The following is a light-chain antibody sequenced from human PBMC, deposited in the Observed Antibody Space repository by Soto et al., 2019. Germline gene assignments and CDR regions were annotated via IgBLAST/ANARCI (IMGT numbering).Light chain of an antibody. J-gene: IGLJ2*01. Sequence: QSVLTQPPSASGTPGQRVTISCSGSRSSIGTNTVNWYRQLPGTAPKLLIYGDNQRPSSVPDRFSRSKSGNSASLGISGLWFVHDADYYCAARDGSLNNVLFGGGTQLTVL. CDR2: GDN. V-gene: IGLV1-44*01. CDR1: RSSIGTNT. CDR3: AARDGSLNNVL.